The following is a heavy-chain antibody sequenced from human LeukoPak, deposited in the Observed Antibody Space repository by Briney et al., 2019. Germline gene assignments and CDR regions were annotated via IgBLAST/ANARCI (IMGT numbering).Heavy chain of an antibody. CDR3: ARVRRYYDTTGSDDAFDI. CDR2: INTDGTNT. CDR1: GFTFSSYA. V-gene: IGHV3-74*01. J-gene: IGHJ3*02. D-gene: IGHD3-22*01. Sequence: GGSLRLSCAASGFTFSSYAMSWVRQAPGKGLVWVSRINTDGTNTNYADSVKGRLTISRDNAKNTLYLQMNSLRAEDTAVYYCARVRRYYDTTGSDDAFDIWGQGTMVTVSS.